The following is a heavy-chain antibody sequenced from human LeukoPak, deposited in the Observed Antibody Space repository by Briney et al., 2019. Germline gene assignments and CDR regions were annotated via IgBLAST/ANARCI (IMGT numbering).Heavy chain of an antibody. D-gene: IGHD3-10*01. V-gene: IGHV3-23*01. CDR1: GFTFDNYA. J-gene: IGHJ5*02. CDR3: AKDARGSHRPIHP. Sequence: PGGSLRLSCAASGFTFDNYAMHWVRQAPGKGLEWVSGIGGGGGNTDYAASVRGRFTISRGNSKSTLCLQMSSLRAEDTAIYYCAKDARGSHRPIHPWAQGILVTVSS. CDR2: IGGGGGNT.